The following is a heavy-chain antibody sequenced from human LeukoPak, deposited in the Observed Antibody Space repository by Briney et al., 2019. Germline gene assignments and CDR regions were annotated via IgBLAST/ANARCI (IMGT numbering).Heavy chain of an antibody. J-gene: IGHJ6*02. D-gene: IGHD3-3*02. CDR2: ISYDGSNK. CDR3: AKGSNPVHVTIFGVVIDYYGMDV. Sequence: GRSLRLSCAASGFTFSSYAMLWVRQAPGKGLEWVAVISYDGSNKYYADSVKGRFTISRDNSKNTLYLQMNSLRAEDTAVYYCAKGSNPVHVTIFGVVIDYYGMDVWGQGTTVTVSS. V-gene: IGHV3-30-3*01. CDR1: GFTFSSYA.